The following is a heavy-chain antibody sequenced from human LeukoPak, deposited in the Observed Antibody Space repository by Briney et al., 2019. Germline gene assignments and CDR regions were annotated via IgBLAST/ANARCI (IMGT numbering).Heavy chain of an antibody. Sequence: SETLSLTCTVSGYSISSGYYWGWIRQPPGKGLEWIGSIYHSGSTNYNPSLKSRVTISVDTSKNQFSLKLSSVTAADTAVYYCARPSDSSGWYAPYWYFDLWGRGTLVTVSS. J-gene: IGHJ2*01. V-gene: IGHV4-38-2*02. CDR3: ARPSDSSGWYAPYWYFDL. D-gene: IGHD6-19*01. CDR1: GYSISSGYY. CDR2: IYHSGST.